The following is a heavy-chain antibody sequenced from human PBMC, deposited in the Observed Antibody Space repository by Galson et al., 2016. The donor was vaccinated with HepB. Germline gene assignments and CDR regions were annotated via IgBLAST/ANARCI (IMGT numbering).Heavy chain of an antibody. V-gene: IGHV3-53*01. CDR1: GFTFSDYY. D-gene: IGHD3-10*01. CDR2: IDGGGST. Sequence: SLRLSCAASGFTFSDYYMSWIRQAPGKGLEWVSVIDGGGSTYYADSVKGRFTISRDSARNTLLLQMKSLRAEDTAIYYCASAYYHYYYYYAMDVWGQGTTVTVSS. J-gene: IGHJ6*02. CDR3: ASAYYHYYYYYAMDV.